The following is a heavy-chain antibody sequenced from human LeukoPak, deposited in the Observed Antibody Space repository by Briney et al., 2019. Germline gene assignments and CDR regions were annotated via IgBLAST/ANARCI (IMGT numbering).Heavy chain of an antibody. Sequence: GGSLRLSCAASGFTFSSYAMSWVRQAPGKGLEWVSDISGSGGSTYYADSVKGRFTISRDNSKNTLYLQMNSLRAEDTAVYYCAKDVDYYGSGSYYNWGQGTLVTVSS. J-gene: IGHJ4*02. CDR3: AKDVDYYGSGSYYN. V-gene: IGHV3-23*01. CDR2: ISGSGGST. D-gene: IGHD3-10*01. CDR1: GFTFSSYA.